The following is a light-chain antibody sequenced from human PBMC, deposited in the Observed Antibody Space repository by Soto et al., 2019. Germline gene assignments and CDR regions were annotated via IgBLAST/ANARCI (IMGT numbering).Light chain of an antibody. CDR1: QSVSSN. V-gene: IGKV3-15*01. CDR2: GAS. Sequence: ERVMTQSPATLSVSPGERATLSCSASQSVSSNLAWYQQKPGQAPRLFIYGASTRATAIQPRFSGSGSGTEFTLTIRSLQSEDFAVYYCQQYDNWPITVGQGTRLEI. J-gene: IGKJ5*01. CDR3: QQYDNWPIT.